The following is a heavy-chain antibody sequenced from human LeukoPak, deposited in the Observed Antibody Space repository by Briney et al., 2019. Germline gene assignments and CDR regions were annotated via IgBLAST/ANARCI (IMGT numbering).Heavy chain of an antibody. V-gene: IGHV1-69*05. D-gene: IGHD3-10*01. CDR2: IIPIFGTA. CDR1: AGTFSSYA. J-gene: IGHJ5*02. Sequence: GASVKLCCNASAGTFSSYAISWVRQAPGQGLEWMGGIIPIFGTANYAQKFQGRVTITTDESTSTAYMELSSLRSEDTAVYYCARDRLLWYFDPWGQGTLVTVSS. CDR3: ARDRLLWYFDP.